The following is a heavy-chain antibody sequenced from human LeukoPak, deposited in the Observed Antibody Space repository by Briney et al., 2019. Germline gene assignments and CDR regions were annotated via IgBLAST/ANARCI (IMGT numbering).Heavy chain of an antibody. CDR1: GFSLSSYS. V-gene: IGHV3-21*01. J-gene: IGHJ4*02. CDR3: ARGLGSSYGDPFGH. CDR2: ISGSSDSI. Sequence: GGSLRLSYAASGFSLSSYSLNWVRQAPGKGLEWVSCISGSSDSIYYTDSVKGRFTLPRDNAKNSLFLQMDSLRAEDTAVYYCARGLGSSYGDPFGHWGQGTLVTVSS. D-gene: IGHD5-18*01.